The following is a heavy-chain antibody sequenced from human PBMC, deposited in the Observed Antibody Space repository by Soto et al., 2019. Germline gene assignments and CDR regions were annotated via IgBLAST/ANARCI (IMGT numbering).Heavy chain of an antibody. CDR1: GGSIRSYQ. V-gene: IGHV4-59*08. Sequence: SETLSLTCTVSGGSIRSYQWSWIRQPPGKGLEWIGYIYDSGSTNYNPSLESRVTMSVDTSKNQFSLNLGSVTAADTAVYYCARGGPYDMDVWGQGTTVTVS. J-gene: IGHJ6*02. CDR2: IYDSGST. D-gene: IGHD3-16*01. CDR3: ARGGPYDMDV.